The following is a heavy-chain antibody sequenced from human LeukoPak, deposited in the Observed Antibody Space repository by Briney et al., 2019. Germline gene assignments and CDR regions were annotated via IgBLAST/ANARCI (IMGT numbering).Heavy chain of an antibody. J-gene: IGHJ6*02. CDR3: ARDRGNWNYVAYGMDV. D-gene: IGHD1-7*01. V-gene: IGHV3-33*01. CDR1: GFTFSSYG. CDR2: IWYDGSNK. Sequence: GGSLRLSCAASGFTFSSYGMNWVRQAPGKGLEWVAVIWYDGSNKYYADSAKGRFTISRDNSKNTLYLQMNSLRAEDTAVYYCARDRGNWNYVAYGMDVWGQGTTVTVSS.